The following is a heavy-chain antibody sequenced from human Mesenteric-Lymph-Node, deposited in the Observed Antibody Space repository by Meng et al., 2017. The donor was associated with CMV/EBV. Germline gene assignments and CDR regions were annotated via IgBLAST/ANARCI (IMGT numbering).Heavy chain of an antibody. CDR2: ISAYNGNT. J-gene: IGHJ4*02. CDR3: ARGRHHEHDYGDYEADY. D-gene: IGHD4-17*01. Sequence: ASVKVSCKASGYTFTSYGISWVRQAPGQGLEWMGWISAYNGNTNYAQKFQGRVTMTRNTSISTAYMELSSLRSEDTAVYYCARGRHHEHDYGDYEADYWGQGTLVTVSS. CDR1: GYTFTSYG. V-gene: IGHV1-18*01.